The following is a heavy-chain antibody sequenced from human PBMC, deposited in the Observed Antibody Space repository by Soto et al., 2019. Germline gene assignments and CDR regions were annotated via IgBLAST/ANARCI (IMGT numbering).Heavy chain of an antibody. Sequence: EVQLLESGGGLVQPGGSLRISCAASGFTFSSYAMSWVRQAPGKGLEWVSAISGSGGSTYYADSVKGRFTISRDNSKNTLYLQMNSLRAEDTAVYYCATQAYCGGDCYPGWFDPWGQGTLVTVSS. CDR1: GFTFSSYA. J-gene: IGHJ5*02. CDR2: ISGSGGST. V-gene: IGHV3-23*01. D-gene: IGHD2-21*02. CDR3: ATQAYCGGDCYPGWFDP.